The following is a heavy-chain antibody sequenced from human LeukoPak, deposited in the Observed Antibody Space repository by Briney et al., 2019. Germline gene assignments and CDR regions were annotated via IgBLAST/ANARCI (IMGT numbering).Heavy chain of an antibody. CDR3: ARETRYQLWLHYYYYMDV. CDR1: AGSISSYY. V-gene: IGHV4-59*01. D-gene: IGHD5-18*01. J-gene: IGHJ6*03. CDR2: IYYSGST. Sequence: PSETLSLTCTVSAGSISSYYWSWIRQPPGKGLEWIGYIYYSGSTNYNPSLKSRVTISVDTSKNQFSLKLSSVTAADTAVYYCARETRYQLWLHYYYYMDVWGKGTTVTVSS.